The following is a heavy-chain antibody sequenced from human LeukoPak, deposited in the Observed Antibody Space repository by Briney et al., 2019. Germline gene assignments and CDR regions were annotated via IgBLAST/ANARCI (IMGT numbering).Heavy chain of an antibody. Sequence: SQTLSLTCTVSGGSISSGGYYWSWIRQHPGKGLEWIGYIYYSGSTYYNPSLKSRVTISVDTSKNQFSLKLTSVTAADTAVYYCVRHGPSYYTPFRPWGQGTLVTVSS. J-gene: IGHJ5*02. CDR1: GGSISSGGYY. CDR2: IYYSGST. V-gene: IGHV4-31*03. D-gene: IGHD2-21*01. CDR3: VRHGPSYYTPFRP.